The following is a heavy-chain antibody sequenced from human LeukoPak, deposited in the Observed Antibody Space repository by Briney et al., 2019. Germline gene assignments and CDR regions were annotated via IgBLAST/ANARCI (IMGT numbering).Heavy chain of an antibody. Sequence: PGGSLRLSCAASGFTFSSYAMSWVRQAPGKGLEWVSAISGSGGSTYYADSVRGRFTISRDNSKNTLYLQMNSLRAEDTAVYYCAKSVQWLVTEYFQHWGQGTLVTVSS. CDR2: ISGSGGST. CDR1: GFTFSSYA. V-gene: IGHV3-23*01. J-gene: IGHJ1*01. CDR3: AKSVQWLVTEYFQH. D-gene: IGHD6-19*01.